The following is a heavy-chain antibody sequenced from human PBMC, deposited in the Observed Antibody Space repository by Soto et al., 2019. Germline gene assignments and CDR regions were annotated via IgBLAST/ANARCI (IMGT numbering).Heavy chain of an antibody. V-gene: IGHV3-74*01. D-gene: IGHD1-26*01. CDR2: VNSDGSST. J-gene: IGHJ4*02. CDR1: GFTFSNFW. Sequence: EVQLVESGGGLVQPGGSLRLSCAASGFTFSNFWMHWVRQAPGKGLVWVSRVNSDGSSTSYADSVKGRFTISRDNXRXXLYLQMNSLRVEDTAVYYCARQDRRTWDARGHFDSWGQGTLVTVSS. CDR3: ARQDRRTWDARGHFDS.